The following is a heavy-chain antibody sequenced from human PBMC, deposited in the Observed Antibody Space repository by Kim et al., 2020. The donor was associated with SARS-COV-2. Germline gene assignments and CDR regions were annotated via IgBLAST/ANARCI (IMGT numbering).Heavy chain of an antibody. V-gene: IGHV3-30*04. Sequence: GGSLRLSCAASGFTFSSYAMHWVRQAPGKGLEWVAVISYDGSNKYYADSVKGRFTISRDNSKNTLYLQMNSLRAEDTAVYYCRGGDIAAAGTFDYWGQGT. J-gene: IGHJ4*02. CDR2: ISYDGSNK. D-gene: IGHD6-13*01. CDR3: RGGDIAAAGTFDY. CDR1: GFTFSSYA.